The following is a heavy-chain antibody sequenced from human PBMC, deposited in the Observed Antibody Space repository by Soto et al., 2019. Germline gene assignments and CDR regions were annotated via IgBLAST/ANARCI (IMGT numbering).Heavy chain of an antibody. D-gene: IGHD2-15*01. CDR2: IIPIFGTA. V-gene: IGHV1-69*01. CDR3: ARVCSGGSCYSRRGNWFDP. J-gene: IGHJ5*02. CDR1: GGTFSSYA. Sequence: QVQLVQSGAEVKKPGSSVKVCCKASGGTFSSYAISWVRQAPGQGLEWMGGIIPIFGTANYAQKFQGRVTITADESTSTAYMELSSLRSEDTAVYYCARVCSGGSCYSRRGNWFDPWGQGTLVTVSS.